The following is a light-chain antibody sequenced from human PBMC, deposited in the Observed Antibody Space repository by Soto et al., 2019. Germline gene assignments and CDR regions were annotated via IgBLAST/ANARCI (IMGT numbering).Light chain of an antibody. V-gene: IGKV1-16*02. CDR2: GGS. CDR3: QQYYAYPFT. J-gene: IGKJ3*01. Sequence: DIQMTQSPSSLSASVGDRVTITCPASQGIGNSLAWFQQKPGKAPKSLIYGGSSLQSGVPSKFSGSGSGTDFTLIISSLQPEDSATYYCQQYYAYPFTFGPGTKVDVK. CDR1: QGIGNS.